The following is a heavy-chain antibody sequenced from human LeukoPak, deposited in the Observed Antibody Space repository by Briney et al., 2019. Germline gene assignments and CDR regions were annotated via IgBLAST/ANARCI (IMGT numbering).Heavy chain of an antibody. D-gene: IGHD2-2*01. V-gene: IGHV4-34*01. CDR3: ASGRGYRYCSSTSCHQRPYYYYYYGMDV. Sequence: SETLSLTCAVYGGSFSGYYWSWIRQPPGKGLEWIGEINHSGSTNYNPSLKSRVTISVDTSKNQFSLKLSSVTAADTAVYYRASGRGYRYCSSTSCHQRPYYYYYYGMDVWGQGTTVTVSS. J-gene: IGHJ6*02. CDR1: GGSFSGYY. CDR2: INHSGST.